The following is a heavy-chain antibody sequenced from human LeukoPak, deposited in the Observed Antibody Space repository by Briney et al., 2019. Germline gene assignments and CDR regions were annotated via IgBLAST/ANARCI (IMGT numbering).Heavy chain of an antibody. CDR3: AKAYSSSWYYFDY. V-gene: IGHV3-23*01. Sequence: PGGSLRLSCAASGFTFSSSAMSWVRQAPGKGLEWVSAISNNGGYTYYADSVQGRFTISRDNSKSTLCLQMNSLRAEDTAVYYCAKAYSSSWYYFDYWGQGTLVTVSS. D-gene: IGHD6-13*01. CDR2: ISNNGGYT. J-gene: IGHJ4*02. CDR1: GFTFSSSA.